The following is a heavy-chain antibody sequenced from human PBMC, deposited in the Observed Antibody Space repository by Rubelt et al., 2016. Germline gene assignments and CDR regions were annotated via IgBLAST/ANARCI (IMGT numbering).Heavy chain of an antibody. J-gene: IGHJ4*02. CDR1: GFTVSSNY. V-gene: IGHV3-53*01. D-gene: IGHD6-19*01. Sequence: EVQLVESGGGLIQPGGSLRLSCAASGFTVSSNYMSWVRQAPGKGLEWVSVIYSGGSTYYADPVKGRFTISRDNSKNTRYWQMNSLRAEDTAVYYCAKALASSAWQDFAYWGQGTLVTVSS. CDR2: IYSGGST. CDR3: AKALASSAWQDFAY.